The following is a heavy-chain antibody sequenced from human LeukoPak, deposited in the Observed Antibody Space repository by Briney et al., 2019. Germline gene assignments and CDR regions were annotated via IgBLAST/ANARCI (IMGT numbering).Heavy chain of an antibody. CDR3: ARGEMATMRLYFTAFDI. J-gene: IGHJ3*02. CDR1: GGSLSSSSYY. Sequence: SETLSLTCTVSGGSLSSSSYYWGWIRQPPGKGLEWIGSISISYSGSTYSNPSLRGRVTISVDTSKNPFSLKLSSVTAADTAVYYCARGEMATMRLYFTAFDIWGQGTMVTVSS. V-gene: IGHV4-39*07. CDR2: ISISYSGST. D-gene: IGHD5-24*01.